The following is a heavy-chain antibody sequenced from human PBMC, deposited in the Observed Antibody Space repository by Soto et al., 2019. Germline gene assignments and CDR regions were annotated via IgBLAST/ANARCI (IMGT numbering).Heavy chain of an antibody. CDR2: IYYSGST. J-gene: IGHJ3*02. Sequence: QVQLQESGPGPVKPSQTLSLTCTVSGGSISSGGYYWSWIRQHPGKGLEWIGYIYYSGSTYYNPSLKSRVTISVDTSKNQFSLKLSSVTAADTAVYYCARERQQLVPGAFDIWGQGTMVTVSS. V-gene: IGHV4-31*03. D-gene: IGHD6-13*01. CDR3: ARERQQLVPGAFDI. CDR1: GGSISSGGYY.